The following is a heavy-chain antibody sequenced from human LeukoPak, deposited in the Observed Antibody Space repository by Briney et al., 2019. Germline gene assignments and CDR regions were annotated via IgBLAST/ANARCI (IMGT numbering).Heavy chain of an antibody. CDR1: GFTFSSYG. Sequence: GGSLRLSCAASGFTFSSYGMHWVRQAPGKGLEWVTFTRFDGSIKYYAVSVKGRFTISRDNSKNTLYLQMYSLRAEDTAMYYCARDSRDVYYYYYYMDVWGKGTTVTVSS. V-gene: IGHV3-30*02. CDR2: TRFDGSIK. J-gene: IGHJ6*03. CDR3: ARDSRDVYYYYYYMDV. D-gene: IGHD5-24*01.